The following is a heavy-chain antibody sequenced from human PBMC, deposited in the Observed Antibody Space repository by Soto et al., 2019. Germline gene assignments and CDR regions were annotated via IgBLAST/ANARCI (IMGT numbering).Heavy chain of an antibody. CDR1: GGTFSGYA. CDR2: IIPIFGTA. D-gene: IGHD2-15*01. Sequence: QVQLVQSGAEVKKPGSSVKASCKASGGTFSGYAISWVRQAPGQGLEWMGGIIPIFGTANYAQKFQGRVTITADESTSTAYMELSSLRSEDTAVYYCATRRYCSGGSCYWGIMDYYYGMDVWGQGTTVTVSS. V-gene: IGHV1-69*01. CDR3: ATRRYCSGGSCYWGIMDYYYGMDV. J-gene: IGHJ6*02.